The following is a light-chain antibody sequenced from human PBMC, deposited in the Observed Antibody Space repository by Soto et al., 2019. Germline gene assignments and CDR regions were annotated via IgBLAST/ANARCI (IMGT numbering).Light chain of an antibody. CDR1: QSISSD. Sequence: EIEMTQSPATLSVSPGESATLSCRASQSISSDLAWYQQKPGKPPRLLIYGASTRATGVPARFTGSGSGSDFTLTISRLQSEDFAVYYCQQGNNWPLTFGHGTRLEI. CDR2: GAS. J-gene: IGKJ2*01. V-gene: IGKV3-15*01. CDR3: QQGNNWPLT.